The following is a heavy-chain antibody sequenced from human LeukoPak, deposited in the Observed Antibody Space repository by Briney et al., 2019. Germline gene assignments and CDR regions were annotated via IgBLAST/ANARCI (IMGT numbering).Heavy chain of an antibody. CDR3: ARRGNSGSWFNWFDP. CDR2: ISGSGGST. CDR1: GFTFSSYA. Sequence: PGGSLRLSCAASGFTFSSYAMSWVRQAPGKGLEWVSAISGSGGSTYYADSVKGRFTISRDNSKNTLYLQMNSLRAEDTAVYYCARRGNSGSWFNWFDPWGQGTLVTVSS. V-gene: IGHV3-23*01. J-gene: IGHJ5*02. D-gene: IGHD6-13*01.